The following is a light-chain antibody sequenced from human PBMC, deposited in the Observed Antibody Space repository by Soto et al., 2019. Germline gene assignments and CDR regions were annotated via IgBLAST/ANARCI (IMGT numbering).Light chain of an antibody. J-gene: IGKJ1*01. CDR3: EQYNDWPRT. Sequence: EIVMTQSPATLSVSPGERATLSCRASQSVRSTLAWYQQKPGQAPRLLIYGASTRASGIPARFSGSGSGTEFTLTISNLQSEDFAIYHCEQYNDWPRTFGQGTKVDI. CDR1: QSVRST. V-gene: IGKV3-15*01. CDR2: GAS.